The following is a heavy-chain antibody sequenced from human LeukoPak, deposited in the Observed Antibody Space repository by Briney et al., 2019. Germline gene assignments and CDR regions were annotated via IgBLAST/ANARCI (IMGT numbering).Heavy chain of an antibody. J-gene: IGHJ4*02. D-gene: IGHD3-22*01. CDR1: GYTFTSYY. V-gene: IGHV1-46*01. CDR2: INPSGGST. CDR3: AKASSYDSSGYSYHFEY. Sequence: ASVKVSCKASGYTFTSYYMHWVRQSPGQGLDWMGIINPSGGSTSYAQKFQGRVTMTRDTSTSTVYLELSSLRSEDTDVYYCAKASSYDSSGYSYHFEYWGQGTLVTVSS.